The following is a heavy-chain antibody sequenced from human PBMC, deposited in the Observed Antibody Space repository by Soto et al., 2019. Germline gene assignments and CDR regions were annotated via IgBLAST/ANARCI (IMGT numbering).Heavy chain of an antibody. Sequence: EVQLLESGGGLVQPGGSLRLSCAASGFTFSSYAMSWVRQAPGKGLEWVSVLSGSGGSTYYADSVKGRFTVSRDNSKNMLYLQMTNLRAEDTAVYYCAKARSGAAGNGYFDYWGQGTLVTVSS. CDR1: GFTFSSYA. D-gene: IGHD6-13*01. CDR3: AKARSGAAGNGYFDY. V-gene: IGHV3-23*01. CDR2: LSGSGGST. J-gene: IGHJ4*02.